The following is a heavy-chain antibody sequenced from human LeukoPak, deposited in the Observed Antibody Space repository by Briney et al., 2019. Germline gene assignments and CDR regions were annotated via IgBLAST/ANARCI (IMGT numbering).Heavy chain of an antibody. CDR3: ARGAPDSSGYFLLYYFDY. V-gene: IGHV3-13*01. D-gene: IGHD3-22*01. Sequence: GGALRLSCAASGFTFSRYEMHWVGQAPGKGVEGVAAICTASDTYYPGSVKGRFTISRENATTSLYLQMNSLRAGDTAVYYCARGAPDSSGYFLLYYFDYWGQGTLVTVSS. CDR2: ICTASDT. J-gene: IGHJ4*02. CDR1: GFTFSRYE.